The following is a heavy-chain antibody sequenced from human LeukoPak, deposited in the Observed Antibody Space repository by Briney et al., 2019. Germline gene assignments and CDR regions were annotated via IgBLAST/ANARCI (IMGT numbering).Heavy chain of an antibody. CDR3: ARPLIAAADAFDI. CDR1: GGSISSSSYY. V-gene: IGHV4-39*07. Sequence: SETLSLTCTVSGGSISSSSYYWGWIRQPPGKGLEWIGSIYYSGSTYYNPSLKSRVTISVDTSKNQFSLKLSSVTAADTAVYYCARPLIAAADAFDIWGQGTMVTVSS. D-gene: IGHD6-13*01. J-gene: IGHJ3*02. CDR2: IYYSGST.